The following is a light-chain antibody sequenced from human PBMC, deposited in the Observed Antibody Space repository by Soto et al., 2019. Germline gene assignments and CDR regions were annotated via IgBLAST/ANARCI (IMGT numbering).Light chain of an antibody. V-gene: IGKV1-5*01. CDR3: QQYNSYPYT. CDR2: DAP. CDR1: QSINNW. J-gene: IGKJ2*01. Sequence: DIQMTQAPSTLSLSVEDRVTITFRASQSINNWLAWYKQKPGKAPKLLIYDAPSLESGVPSRVSGSGSVTEFTLTISSLQHDDFEPYYCQQYNSYPYTFGQGTKLPIK.